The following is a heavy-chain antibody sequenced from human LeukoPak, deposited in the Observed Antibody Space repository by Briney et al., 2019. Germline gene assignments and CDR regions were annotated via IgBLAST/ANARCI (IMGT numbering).Heavy chain of an antibody. Sequence: GGSLRLSCAASGFTFSSYGMHWVRQAPGKGLEWVAVISYDGSNKYYADSVKGRFTISRDNSKNTLYLQMNSLRAEDTAVYYCAKDRGWGSQYYYYGMDVWGQGTTVTVSS. CDR1: GFTFSSYG. D-gene: IGHD7-27*01. V-gene: IGHV3-30*18. CDR2: ISYDGSNK. CDR3: AKDRGWGSQYYYYGMDV. J-gene: IGHJ6*02.